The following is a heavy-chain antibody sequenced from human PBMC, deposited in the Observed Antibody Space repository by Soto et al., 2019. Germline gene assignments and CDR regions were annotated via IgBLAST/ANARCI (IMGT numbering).Heavy chain of an antibody. CDR3: ARRAAAWFDP. CDR1: GGSISSGGYS. J-gene: IGHJ5*02. CDR2: IYHSGST. V-gene: IGHV4-30-2*01. Sequence: SETLSLTCAVSGGSISSGGYSWRWIRQPPGKGLEWIGYIYHSGSTYYNPSLKSRVTISVDRSKNQFSLKLSSVTAADTAVYYCARRAAAWFDPWGQGTLVTVSS. D-gene: IGHD2-15*01.